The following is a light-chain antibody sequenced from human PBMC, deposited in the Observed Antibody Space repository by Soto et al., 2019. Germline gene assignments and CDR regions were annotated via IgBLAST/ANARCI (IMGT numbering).Light chain of an antibody. J-gene: IGLJ1*01. CDR3: SSYTTSAPDV. V-gene: IGLV2-14*01. CDR2: EVT. CDR1: SSDVGAYNF. Sequence: QSMLTQPASVSGSPGQSITISCTGTSSDVGAYNFVSWYQFHPGRAPKLIIYEVTIRPSGVSNRFSGSKSGNTASLTISGLQAEDEADYYCSSYTTSAPDVFGSGTKVT.